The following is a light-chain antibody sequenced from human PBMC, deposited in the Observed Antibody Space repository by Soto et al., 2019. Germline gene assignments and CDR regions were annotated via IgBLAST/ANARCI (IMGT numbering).Light chain of an antibody. CDR1: QSLSVS. CDR3: HQRGSWPRGT. CDR2: DAS. J-gene: IGKJ1*01. Sequence: PGDRATLSCRASQSLSVSYLAWYQQKPGQAPGLLIYDASNRATGIPDRFSGSGSGTDFTLTINSLEPEDFAVYYCHQRGSWPRGTFGQGTKVDIK. V-gene: IGKV3-11*01.